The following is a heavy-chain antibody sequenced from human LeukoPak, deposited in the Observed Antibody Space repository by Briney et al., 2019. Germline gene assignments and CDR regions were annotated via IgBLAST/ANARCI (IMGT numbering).Heavy chain of an antibody. CDR3: ARESHPGDYYDSSGYYL. J-gene: IGHJ5*02. V-gene: IGHV4-30-4*01. D-gene: IGHD3-22*01. Sequence: PPETLSLTCTVSGGSISSGDYYWSWIRQPPGKGLEWIGDIYYSGSTYYNPSLKSRVTISVDTSKNQFSLKLSSVTAADTAVYYCARESHPGDYYDSSGYYLWGQGTLVTVSS. CDR2: IYYSGST. CDR1: GGSISSGDYY.